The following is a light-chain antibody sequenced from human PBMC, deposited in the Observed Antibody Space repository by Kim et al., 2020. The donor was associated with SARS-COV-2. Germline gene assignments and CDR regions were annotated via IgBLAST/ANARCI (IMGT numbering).Light chain of an antibody. CDR3: QQYYTYPVT. V-gene: IGKV1-8*01. CDR2: AAS. J-gene: IGKJ1*01. CDR1: QGISSY. Sequence: AYTGDKVTIPCRASQGISSYLAWYQQKPGKAPKLLIYAASTLQSGVPSRFSGSGSGTDFTLTISCLQSEDFATYYCQQYYTYPVTFGQGTKVDIK.